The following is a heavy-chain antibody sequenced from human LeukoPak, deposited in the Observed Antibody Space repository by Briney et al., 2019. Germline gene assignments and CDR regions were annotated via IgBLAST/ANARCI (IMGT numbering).Heavy chain of an antibody. J-gene: IGHJ4*02. CDR2: INWNGGST. CDR1: GFTFDDYG. Sequence: GGSLRLSCAASGFTFDDYGMSWVRQAPGKGLEWVSGINWNGGSTGYADSVKGRFTISRDNAKNSLYLQMNSLRAEDTALYYCGRSLAPGAFDYWGQGTLVTVSS. D-gene: IGHD1-26*01. V-gene: IGHV3-20*04. CDR3: GRSLAPGAFDY.